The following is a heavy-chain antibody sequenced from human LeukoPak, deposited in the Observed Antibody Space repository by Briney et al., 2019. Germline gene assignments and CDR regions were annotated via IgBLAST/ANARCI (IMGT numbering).Heavy chain of an antibody. V-gene: IGHV3-21*01. Sequence: GGSLRLSCAASGFTFSSYSMNWVRQAPGKGLGWVSSISSSSSYIYYADSVKGRFTISGDNAKNSLYLQINSLRAEDTAVYYCATEHKTTVPPEFDYWGQGTLVTVSS. CDR1: GFTFSSYS. D-gene: IGHD4-17*01. J-gene: IGHJ4*02. CDR3: ATEHKTTVPPEFDY. CDR2: ISSSSSYI.